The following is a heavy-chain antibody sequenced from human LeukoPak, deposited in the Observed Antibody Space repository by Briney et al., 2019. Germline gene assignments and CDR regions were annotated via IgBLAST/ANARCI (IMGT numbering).Heavy chain of an antibody. CDR1: GFTFSSYE. V-gene: IGHV3-48*03. J-gene: IGHJ6*03. CDR3: ARVGGAEHYYYYYYMDV. CDR2: ISSSGSTI. Sequence: GGSLRLSCAASGFTFSSYEMNWVRQAPGKGLEWVSYISSSGSTIYYADSVKGRFTISRDNAKNPLYLQMNSLRAEDTAVYYCARVGGAEHYYYYYYMDVWGKGTTVTVSS. D-gene: IGHD3-10*01.